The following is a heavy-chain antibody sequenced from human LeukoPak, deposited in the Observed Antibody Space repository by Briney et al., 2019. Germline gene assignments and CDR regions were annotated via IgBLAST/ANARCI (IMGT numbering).Heavy chain of an antibody. V-gene: IGHV3-33*01. J-gene: IGHJ4*02. CDR2: IWDDGSNQ. CDR3: ARGRGSSWYFDY. D-gene: IGHD6-13*01. CDR1: GFPFSRYG. Sequence: GGSLRLSCAASGFPFSRYGMHWVRQAPGKGLEWVAVIWDDGSNQKYADSVKGRFTISRDNSKNTLYLQMNSLRAEDTAVYYGARGRGSSWYFDYWGQGTLVTVSS.